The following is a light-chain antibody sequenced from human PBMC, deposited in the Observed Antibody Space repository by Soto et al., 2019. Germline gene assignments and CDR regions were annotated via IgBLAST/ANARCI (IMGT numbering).Light chain of an antibody. Sequence: QSALTQPASVSGSPGQSITISCTGTSSDVGGYNYVSWYQQHPGKAPKLMIYDVSHRPSGVSNRFSGSKSGNTASLTISGRQAEDESDYYCSSDTGSSTYVFGTGTKLTVL. V-gene: IGLV2-14*03. CDR3: SSDTGSSTYV. CDR2: DVS. J-gene: IGLJ1*01. CDR1: SSDVGGYNY.